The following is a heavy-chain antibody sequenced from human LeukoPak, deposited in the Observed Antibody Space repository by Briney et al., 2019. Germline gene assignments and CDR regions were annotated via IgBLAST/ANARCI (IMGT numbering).Heavy chain of an antibody. V-gene: IGHV3-30*18. D-gene: IGHD5-18*01. J-gene: IGHJ4*02. CDR1: GFTFSSYG. CDR3: AKDQDSYGYDY. Sequence: GRSLRLSCAASGFTFSSYGMHWVRQAPGKGLGWVAVISYDGSNKYYADSVKGRFTISRDNSKNTLYLQMNSLRAEDTAVYYCAKDQDSYGYDYWGQGTLVTVSS. CDR2: ISYDGSNK.